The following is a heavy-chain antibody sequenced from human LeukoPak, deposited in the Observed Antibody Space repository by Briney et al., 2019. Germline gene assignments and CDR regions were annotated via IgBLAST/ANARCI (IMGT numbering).Heavy chain of an antibody. J-gene: IGHJ4*02. V-gene: IGHV4-4*07. CDR3: ARMYGAYVSFDY. CDR2: IYTSGTT. D-gene: IGHD4/OR15-4a*01. Sequence: PSETLSLTCTVPGGSISSYYWSWIRQPAGKGLEWIGRIYTSGTTNYNPSLKSRVTMSVDTSKNQFSLKLSSVTAADTALYYCARMYGAYVSFDYWGQGTLVTVSS. CDR1: GGSISSYY.